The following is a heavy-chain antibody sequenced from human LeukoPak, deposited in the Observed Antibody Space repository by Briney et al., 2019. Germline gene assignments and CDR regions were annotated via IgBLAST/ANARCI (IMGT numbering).Heavy chain of an antibody. D-gene: IGHD6-13*01. CDR3: ARTYSSSWYRISPYNWFDP. CDR1: GYTFTSYD. J-gene: IGHJ5*02. Sequence: ASVKVSCKASGYTFTSYDINWVRQATGQGLEWMGWMNPNSGNTGYAQKYQGRVTMTRNTSISTSYMELSSLRSEDTAVYYCARTYSSSWYRISPYNWFDPWGQGTLVTVSS. V-gene: IGHV1-8*01. CDR2: MNPNSGNT.